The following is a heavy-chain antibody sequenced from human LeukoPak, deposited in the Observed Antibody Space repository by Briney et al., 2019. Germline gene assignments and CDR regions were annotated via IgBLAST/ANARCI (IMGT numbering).Heavy chain of an antibody. Sequence: PSQTLSLTCAVSLGSISRGGYYCSWIRQHPGRGLEWIGYIYYSVSTYYTPSLKSRVTISVDTSKNQFSLKLSSVTAADTAVYYCARDFADYGDSRDAFDIWGQGTMVTVSS. CDR3: ARDFADYGDSRDAFDI. CDR2: IYYSVST. D-gene: IGHD4-17*01. J-gene: IGHJ3*02. CDR1: LGSISRGGYY. V-gene: IGHV4-31*11.